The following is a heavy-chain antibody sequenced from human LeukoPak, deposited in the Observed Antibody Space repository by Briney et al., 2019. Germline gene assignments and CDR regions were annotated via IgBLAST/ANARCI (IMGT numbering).Heavy chain of an antibody. CDR3: ARRDYRKRMDY. V-gene: IGHV4-34*01. Sequence: SETLSLTCAVYGGSFSGYYWSWIRQPPGKGLEWIGEINHSGSTNYNSSLKSRVTISVDTYKNQFSLKLSSVTAADTAVYYCARRDYRKRMDYWGQGTLVTVSS. CDR1: GGSFSGYY. J-gene: IGHJ4*02. CDR2: INHSGST. D-gene: IGHD1-14*01.